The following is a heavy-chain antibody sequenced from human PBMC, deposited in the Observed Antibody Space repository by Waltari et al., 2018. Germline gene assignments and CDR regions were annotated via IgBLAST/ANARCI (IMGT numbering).Heavy chain of an antibody. Sequence: QVQLQESGPGLVKPSQTLSLTCTVSGGSISSGDYYWSWIRQPPGKGLEWIGYIYYSGSTYYNPSLKSRVTISVDTSKNQFSLKLSSVTAADTAVYYCAREGGAGPDYYYYGMDVWGQGTTVTVSS. CDR1: GGSISSGDYY. D-gene: IGHD3-16*01. CDR3: AREGGAGPDYYYYGMDV. CDR2: IYYSGST. V-gene: IGHV4-30-4*08. J-gene: IGHJ6*02.